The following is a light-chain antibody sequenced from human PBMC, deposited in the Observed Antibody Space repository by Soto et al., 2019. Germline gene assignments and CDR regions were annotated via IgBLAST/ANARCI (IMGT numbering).Light chain of an antibody. CDR1: NNNIGGYNF. CDR2: EVS. V-gene: IGLV2-14*03. Sequence: QSVLTQPASVSGSPGQSITISCTGTNNNIGGYNFVSWYQQHPGKVPKLIIYEVSLRPSGVSDRFSGSKSDDTASLTISGLQAEDEADYYCSSYTTSRTQVFGGGTKLTVL. CDR3: SSYTTSRTQV. J-gene: IGLJ2*01.